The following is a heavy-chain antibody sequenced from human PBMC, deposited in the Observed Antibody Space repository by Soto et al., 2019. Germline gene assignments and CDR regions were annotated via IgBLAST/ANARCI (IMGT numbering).Heavy chain of an antibody. CDR2: IYYSGST. V-gene: IGHV4-39*01. CDR3: ARDYDSSGDY. D-gene: IGHD3-22*01. J-gene: IGHJ4*02. CDR1: GGSISTSSYY. Sequence: QLQLQESGPGLVKPSETLSLTCTVSGGSISTSSYYWGWIRQPPGKGLEWIGSIYYSGSTYYNPSLKSRVAISADTSKNQFSLKPSSVTAADTAVYYCARDYDSSGDYWGQGTLVTVSS.